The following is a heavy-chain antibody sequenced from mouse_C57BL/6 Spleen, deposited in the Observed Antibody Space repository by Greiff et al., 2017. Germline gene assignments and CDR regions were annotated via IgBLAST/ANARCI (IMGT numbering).Heavy chain of an antibody. Sequence: QVQLQQSGAELVRPGTSVKVSCKASGYAFTNYLIEWVKQRPGQGLEWIGVINPGSGGTNYNEKFKGKATLTADKSSSTAYMQLSSLTSEDSAVYFCASWAGTGSMDYWGQGTSVTVSS. V-gene: IGHV1-54*01. CDR1: GYAFTNYL. CDR3: ASWAGTGSMDY. D-gene: IGHD3-3*01. CDR2: INPGSGGT. J-gene: IGHJ4*01.